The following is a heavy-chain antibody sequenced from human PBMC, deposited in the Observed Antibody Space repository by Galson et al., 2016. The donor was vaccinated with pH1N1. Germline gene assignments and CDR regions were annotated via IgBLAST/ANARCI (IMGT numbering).Heavy chain of an antibody. CDR2: IIGSGSIT. CDR1: GFSFKTYE. D-gene: IGHD5-24*01. V-gene: IGHV3-48*03. Sequence: SLRLSCAASGFSFKTYEMHWVRQAPGKGLEWVSYIIGSGSITNYADSVRGRFTISRDNAKNSVFLQMDSLRVEDTAIYYCVRGIRDDYNYGNFDYWGQGTLVTVSS. CDR3: VRGIRDDYNYGNFDY. J-gene: IGHJ4*02.